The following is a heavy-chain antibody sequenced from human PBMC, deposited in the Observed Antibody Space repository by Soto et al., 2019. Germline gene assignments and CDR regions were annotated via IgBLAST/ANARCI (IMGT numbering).Heavy chain of an antibody. CDR3: AKDRRAGGNYGFYSDF. CDR1: GFTFSSYG. CDR2: SSATGAGT. V-gene: IGHV3-23*01. Sequence: GALRLSCAASGFTFSSYGMTWVRQAPGKGLEWVSFSSATGAGTYYADSVKGRFTISRDNSKNTLYLQMTSLRADDTAVYYCAKDRRAGGNYGFYSDFWGQGALVTVSS. D-gene: IGHD1-7*01. J-gene: IGHJ4*02.